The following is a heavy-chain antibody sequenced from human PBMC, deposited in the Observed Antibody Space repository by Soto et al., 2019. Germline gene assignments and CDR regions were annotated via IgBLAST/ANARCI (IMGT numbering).Heavy chain of an antibody. CDR3: AKLMAAAGQNNFDR. Sequence: QVQLVESGGGVVQPGRSLRLSCTTSGFTFSNFDMHWVRQAPGKGLEWVAVISYDGSNKYYADSVKGRFTISRDNSKNTLSLQMTSLKTEDTAVYPCAKLMAAAGQNNFDRWGQGTLVSVSS. J-gene: IGHJ5*02. D-gene: IGHD6-13*01. CDR1: GFTFSNFD. V-gene: IGHV3-30*18. CDR2: ISYDGSNK.